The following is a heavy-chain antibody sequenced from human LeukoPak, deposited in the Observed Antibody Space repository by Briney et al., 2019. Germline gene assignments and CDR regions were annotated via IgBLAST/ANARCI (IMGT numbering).Heavy chain of an antibody. Sequence: GGSLRLSCAASGFTVSSNYMSWVRQAPGKGLECVSVIYSGDSTNYADSVKGRFTISRDNAKNSLYLQMNSLRAEDTAVYYCARVAVSRENLDYWGQGTLVTVSS. CDR2: IYSGDST. J-gene: IGHJ4*02. V-gene: IGHV3-53*01. D-gene: IGHD5/OR15-5a*01. CDR3: ARVAVSRENLDY. CDR1: GFTVSSNY.